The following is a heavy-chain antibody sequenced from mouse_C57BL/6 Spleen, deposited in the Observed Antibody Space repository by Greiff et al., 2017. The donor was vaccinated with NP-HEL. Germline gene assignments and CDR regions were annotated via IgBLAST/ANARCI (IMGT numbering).Heavy chain of an antibody. J-gene: IGHJ2*01. CDR1: GFNIKDYY. V-gene: IGHV14-1*01. CDR3: TRIYDGYYFDY. Sequence: EVKVEESGAELVRPGASVKLSCTASGFNIKDYYMHWVKQRPEQGLEWIGRIDPEDGDTEYAPKFQGKATMTADTSSNTAYLQLSSLTSEDTAVYYCTRIYDGYYFDYWGQGTTLTVSS. D-gene: IGHD2-3*01. CDR2: IDPEDGDT.